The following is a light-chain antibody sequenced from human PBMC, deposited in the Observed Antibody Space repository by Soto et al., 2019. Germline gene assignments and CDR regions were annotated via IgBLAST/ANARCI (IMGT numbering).Light chain of an antibody. CDR1: SSNIGAGYD. Sequence: QPVLTQPPSVSGAPGQRVTISCTGSSSNIGAGYDVSWYQQLPGTAPKLLIYDNNKRPSGIPDRFSGSKSGTSATLGITGLQTGDEADYYCGTWDNSLSAYVFGTGTKLTVL. CDR2: DNN. V-gene: IGLV1-51*01. J-gene: IGLJ1*01. CDR3: GTWDNSLSAYV.